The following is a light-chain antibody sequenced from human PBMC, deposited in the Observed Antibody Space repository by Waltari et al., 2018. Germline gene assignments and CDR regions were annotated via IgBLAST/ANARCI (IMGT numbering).Light chain of an antibody. CDR2: GNS. V-gene: IGLV1-40*01. CDR1: SSHLGAGHA. Sequence: SVLTPPPSVSGAPGQRVTIPCPWSSSHLGAGHAVLWYQPLPGTAPKLVIYGNSNRPSGVPDRFSGSKSGTSASLAITGLQAEDVADYYCQSYDSSLSGSLFGGGTKLTVL. J-gene: IGLJ2*01. CDR3: QSYDSSLSGSL.